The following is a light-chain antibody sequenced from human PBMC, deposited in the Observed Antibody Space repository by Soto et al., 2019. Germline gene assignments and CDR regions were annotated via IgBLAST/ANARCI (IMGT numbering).Light chain of an antibody. V-gene: IGKV1-6*01. CDR1: QGIRND. Sequence: AIQMTQSPSSLSASVGDRVTITCRASQGIRNDLGWYQQKPGKAPKILIYDAATLQNGVPSRFSGSGSSKGFTLTISSLQPADFATYSCLQDYKCPRTFGQGTKVEIK. CDR3: LQDYKCPRT. J-gene: IGKJ1*01. CDR2: DAA.